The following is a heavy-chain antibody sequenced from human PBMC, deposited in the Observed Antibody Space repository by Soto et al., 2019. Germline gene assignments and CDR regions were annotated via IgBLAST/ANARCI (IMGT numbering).Heavy chain of an antibody. V-gene: IGHV4-59*12. CDR2: IYYSGST. CDR1: GGSISSYY. CDR3: ARGAPSITMVRGVIRWFDP. D-gene: IGHD3-10*01. J-gene: IGHJ5*02. Sequence: SETLSLTCTVSGGSISSYYWSWIRQPPGKGLEWIGYIYYSGSTNYNPSLKSRVTISVDTSKNQFSLKLSSVTAADTAVYYCARGAPSITMVRGVIRWFDPWGQGTLVTVSS.